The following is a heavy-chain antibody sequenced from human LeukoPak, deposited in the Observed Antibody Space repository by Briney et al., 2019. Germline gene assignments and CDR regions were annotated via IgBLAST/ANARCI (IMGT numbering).Heavy chain of an antibody. CDR2: ISAYNGNT. CDR3: AGLTYYYDSSGYPDYYYYGMDV. V-gene: IGHV1-18*01. Sequence: ASVKVSRKASGYTFTSYGISWVRQAPGQGLEWMGWISAYNGNTNYAQKLQGRVTMTTDTSTSTAYMELRSLRSDDTAVYYCAGLTYYYDSSGYPDYYYYGMDVWGQGTTVTVSS. J-gene: IGHJ6*02. D-gene: IGHD3-22*01. CDR1: GYTFTSYG.